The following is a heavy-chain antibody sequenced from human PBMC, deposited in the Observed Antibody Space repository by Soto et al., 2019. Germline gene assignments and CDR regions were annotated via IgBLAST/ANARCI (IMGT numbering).Heavy chain of an antibody. CDR3: ARVGTPYGDYVRWFDP. V-gene: IGHV4-34*01. CDR1: GGSFSGYY. D-gene: IGHD4-17*01. CDR2: INHSGST. Sequence: QVQLQQWGAGLLKPSETLSLTCAVYGGSFSGYYWSWIRQPQGQGLEWIGEINHSGSTNYNPSLKSRVTISVDTSKNQFSLKLSSVTAADTAVYYCARVGTPYGDYVRWFDPWGQGTLVTVSS. J-gene: IGHJ5*02.